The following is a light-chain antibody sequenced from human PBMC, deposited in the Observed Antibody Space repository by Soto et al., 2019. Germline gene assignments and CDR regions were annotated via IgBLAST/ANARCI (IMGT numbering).Light chain of an antibody. Sequence: QSVLTQPPSVSAAPGQKVTISCSGSNSNIGNNYVSWYQQVPGTAPKLLIYDNIQRPSGIPDRFSGSNFGTSATLDIAGLQTADEADYYCGTWDSSLNSVLFGGGTQLTVL. V-gene: IGLV1-51*01. CDR1: NSNIGNNY. CDR2: DNI. CDR3: GTWDSSLNSVL. J-gene: IGLJ2*01.